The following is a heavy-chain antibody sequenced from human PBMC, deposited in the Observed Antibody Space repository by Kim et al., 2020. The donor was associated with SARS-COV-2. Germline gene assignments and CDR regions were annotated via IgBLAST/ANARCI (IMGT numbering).Heavy chain of an antibody. J-gene: IGHJ4*02. CDR3: ARSAGPYDYYFDY. D-gene: IGHD3-16*01. V-gene: IGHV5-51*01. Sequence: PGEGLEWMGIIYPGDSDTRYSPSFQGQVTISADKSTTTAYLQWSSLKASDTAMYYCARSAGPYDYYFDYWGQGTLVTVSS. CDR2: IYPGDSDT.